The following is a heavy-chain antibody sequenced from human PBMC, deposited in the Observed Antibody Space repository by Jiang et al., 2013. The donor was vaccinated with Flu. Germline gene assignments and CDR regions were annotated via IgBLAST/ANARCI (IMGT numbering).Heavy chain of an antibody. CDR2: IIPIFGTA. Sequence: GAEVKKPGSSVKVSCKASGGTFSSYAISWVRQAPGQGLEWMGGIIPIFGTANYAQKFQGRVTITADKSTSTAYMELSSLRSEDTAVYYCARPDKRRLVRNQQNYYYYGMDVWGQGTTVTVSS. D-gene: IGHD6-19*01. V-gene: IGHV1-69*06. J-gene: IGHJ6*02. CDR1: GGTFSSYA. CDR3: ARPDKRRLVRNQQNYYYYGMDV.